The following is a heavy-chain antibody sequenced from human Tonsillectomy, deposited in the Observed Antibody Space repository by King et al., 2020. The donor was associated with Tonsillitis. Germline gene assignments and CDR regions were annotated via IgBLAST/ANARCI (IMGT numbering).Heavy chain of an antibody. J-gene: IGHJ6*03. CDR3: AGTTPPYYYYYMDV. CDR2: ISYSGNT. Sequence: QLQESGPGLVKPSQTLSLTCTVSGGSISSAGYYWSWIRQHPGKGLEWIGYISYSGNTFYNPSLKSRLTISLVTSKNQFSLKITSVHAADTAVYYCAGTTPPYYYYYMDVWGKGTTVTVSS. V-gene: IGHV4-31*03. D-gene: IGHD1-1*01. CDR1: GGSISSAGYY.